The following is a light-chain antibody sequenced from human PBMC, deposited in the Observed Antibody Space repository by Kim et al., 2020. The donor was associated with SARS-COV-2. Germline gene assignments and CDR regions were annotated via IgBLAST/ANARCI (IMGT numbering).Light chain of an antibody. Sequence: EIVLTQSPDTLSLSPGERATLSCRASPSISSFHLAWYQHKPGQAPRLIIYGISTRATGIPDRFSGSGSGSGFTLTISRLESEDFAVYYCQQYAASPPPLGQGTKVDIK. CDR3: QQYAASPPP. J-gene: IGKJ1*01. V-gene: IGKV3-20*01. CDR2: GIS. CDR1: PSISSFH.